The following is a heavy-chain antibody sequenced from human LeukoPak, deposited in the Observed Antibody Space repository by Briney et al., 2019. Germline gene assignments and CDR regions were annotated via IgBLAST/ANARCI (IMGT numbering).Heavy chain of an antibody. Sequence: SETLSLTYAVYGGSFSGYYWSWIRQPPGKGLEWIGEINHSKSTNYNPSLKSRVTISLDTSKNQLSLKLTSVTAADTAVYYCARSGWYSIDYWGQGTLVTVSS. D-gene: IGHD6-19*01. V-gene: IGHV4-34*01. CDR3: ARSGWYSIDY. CDR1: GGSFSGYY. CDR2: INHSKST. J-gene: IGHJ4*02.